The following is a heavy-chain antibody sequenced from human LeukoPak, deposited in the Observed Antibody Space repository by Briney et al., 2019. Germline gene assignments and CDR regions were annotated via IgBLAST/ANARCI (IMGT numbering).Heavy chain of an antibody. D-gene: IGHD3-22*01. CDR3: ARDFGDSSGYYFDY. Sequence: GGSLRLSCAASGFTFSRYWMSWVRQAPGKGLEWVANINQDGSEKYYVDSVKGRFTISRDNANNLLYLQMNSLRAEDTAVYYCARDFGDSSGYYFDYWGQGTLVTVSS. CDR2: INQDGSEK. V-gene: IGHV3-7*01. J-gene: IGHJ4*02. CDR1: GFTFSRYW.